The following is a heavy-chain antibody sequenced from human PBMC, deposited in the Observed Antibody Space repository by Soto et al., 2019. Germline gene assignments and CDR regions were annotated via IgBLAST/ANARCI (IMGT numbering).Heavy chain of an antibody. Sequence: QVQLVQSGAEVKKPGSSVKVSCKASGGTFSSYAISWVRQAPGQGLEWMGGIIPIFGTANYAQQFQSRVTITADESTSTDYMEMSSLRSEDTAVYYCAIKGIAAAGEGIYFQHWGQGTLVTVSS. CDR3: AIKGIAAAGEGIYFQH. CDR2: IIPIFGTA. D-gene: IGHD6-13*01. V-gene: IGHV1-69*12. J-gene: IGHJ1*01. CDR1: GGTFSSYA.